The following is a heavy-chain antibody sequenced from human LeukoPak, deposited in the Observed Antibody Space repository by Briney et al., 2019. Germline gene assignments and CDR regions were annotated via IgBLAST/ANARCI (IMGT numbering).Heavy chain of an antibody. V-gene: IGHV4-39*01. CDR2: IFHSGST. D-gene: IGHD5-18*01. J-gene: IGHJ4*02. CDR1: GVSISSTYY. CDR3: ARPSAISLNADRPWVY. Sequence: SETLSLTCAVSGVSISSTYYWGWIRQPPGKGLEWIGSIFHSGSTYYNPSLKSRVTISVDTSRNQFSLKLSSVTAADTAVYYCARPSAISLNADRPWVYWGQGTLVTVSS.